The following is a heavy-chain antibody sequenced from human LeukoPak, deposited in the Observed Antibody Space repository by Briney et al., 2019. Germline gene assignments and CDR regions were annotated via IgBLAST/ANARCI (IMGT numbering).Heavy chain of an antibody. J-gene: IGHJ4*02. CDR3: SKDSSSKAFDF. Sequence: GGSLRLSCSASGFTLSSYSMHCVRQAPGEGLEYVSAISSYVGSTYYADSVKGRFTISRDISKNTLYLQKSSLRAEDTAVYYCSKDSSSKAFDFWGQGNLVTVSS. CDR2: ISSYVGST. D-gene: IGHD6-6*01. CDR1: GFTLSSYS. V-gene: IGHV3-64D*09.